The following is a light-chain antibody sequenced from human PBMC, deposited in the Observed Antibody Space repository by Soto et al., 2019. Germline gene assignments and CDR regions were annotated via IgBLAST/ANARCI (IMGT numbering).Light chain of an antibody. V-gene: IGKV1-5*01. CDR2: DAS. J-gene: IGKJ1*01. Sequence: DIQMTQSPSTLSASIGDRVTITCRASESIRTWLAWYQHKPGKAPKFLIYDASSLESGVPSRFRGSGYGTEFTLTISNLKTDDFATYFCQQYNNYTRTFGQGTKVDIK. CDR1: ESIRTW. CDR3: QQYNNYTRT.